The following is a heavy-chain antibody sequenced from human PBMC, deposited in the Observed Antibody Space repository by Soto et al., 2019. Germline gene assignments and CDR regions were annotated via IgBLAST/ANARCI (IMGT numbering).Heavy chain of an antibody. V-gene: IGHV6-1*01. D-gene: IGHD6-13*01. Sequence: PSQTLSLTCAIPGGSVSSNSAAWNWIRQSPSRGLEWLGRTYYRSKWYNDYAVSVKSRLTINPDTSKNQFSLQLNSVPPEVTTVYYCAREQLGSFDYWGQGTLVTVSS. CDR3: AREQLGSFDY. CDR1: GGSVSSNSAA. CDR2: TYYRSKWYN. J-gene: IGHJ4*02.